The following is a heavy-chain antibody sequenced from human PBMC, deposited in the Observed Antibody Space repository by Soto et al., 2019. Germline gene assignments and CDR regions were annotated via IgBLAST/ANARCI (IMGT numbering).Heavy chain of an antibody. Sequence: QVQLVQCGAEVKKPGASVKVSCKASGYTFTGYYMHWVRQAPGQGLEWMGWINHNSGGTNYAQKFQGWVTMTRDTSISTAYMELSRLRSDDTAVYYCARGYGEEGTSTVTPNDAFDIWGQGTMVTVSS. CDR3: ARGYGEEGTSTVTPNDAFDI. CDR1: GYTFTGYY. CDR2: INHNSGGT. J-gene: IGHJ3*02. D-gene: IGHD4-17*01. V-gene: IGHV1-2*04.